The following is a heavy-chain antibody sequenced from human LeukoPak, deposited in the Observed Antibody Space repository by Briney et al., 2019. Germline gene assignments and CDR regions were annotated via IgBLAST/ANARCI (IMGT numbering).Heavy chain of an antibody. CDR3: VRGNFNGDNYY. CDR1: GFTFSSYC. CDR2: ISTDGRSA. V-gene: IGHV3-74*01. Sequence: PGESLTLSCAGSGFTFSSYCIHWVRQAPGKGLVWVSRISTDGRSAKYADFVEGRFTISRDNAKNTLYLQMNSLRAEDTAAYCCVRGNFNGDNYYWGPRTLVTVSS. J-gene: IGHJ4*02. D-gene: IGHD1-1*01.